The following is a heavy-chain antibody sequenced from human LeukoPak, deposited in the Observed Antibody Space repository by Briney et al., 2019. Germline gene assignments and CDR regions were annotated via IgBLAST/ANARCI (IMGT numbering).Heavy chain of an antibody. Sequence: SGGSLRLSCAASGFTFDDYAMHWVRHAPGKGLEWVSGISWNSGNIGYADSVKGRFTISRDNAKNSLFLQMNSLRAEDTALYYCAKDYCSSTTCYYNYWGQGTLVTVSS. CDR1: GFTFDDYA. D-gene: IGHD2-2*01. V-gene: IGHV3-9*01. J-gene: IGHJ4*02. CDR3: AKDYCSSTTCYYNY. CDR2: ISWNSGNI.